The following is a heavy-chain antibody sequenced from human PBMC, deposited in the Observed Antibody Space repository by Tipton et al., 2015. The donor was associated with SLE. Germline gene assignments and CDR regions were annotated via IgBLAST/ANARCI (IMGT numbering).Heavy chain of an antibody. V-gene: IGHV4-39*07. CDR2: INHSGST. Sequence: PGLVKPSETLSLICTVSGGSIRRNTYYWSWIRQPPGKGLEWIGEINHSGSTNYNPSLKSRVTISVDTSKNQFSLKLSSVTAADTAVYYCARGDSNGYFAYWGQGTLVTVSS. D-gene: IGHD3-22*01. CDR3: ARGDSNGYFAY. J-gene: IGHJ4*02. CDR1: GGSIRRNTYY.